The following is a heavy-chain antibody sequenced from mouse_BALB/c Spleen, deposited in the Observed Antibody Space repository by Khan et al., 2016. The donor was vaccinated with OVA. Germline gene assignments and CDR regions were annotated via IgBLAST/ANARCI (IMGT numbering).Heavy chain of an antibody. CDR3: TSGGAWATMISSVAY. Sequence: QVQLQQPGAELVKPGASMKLSCKASGYTFTSYNIYWVKQRPGQGHEGIGGINPSNGYTHLNEKFKSNATLTVYKSSRTAYMQLSGLTSEGSAVYYCTSGGAWATMISSVAYWGQGTLVTVSA. D-gene: IGHD2-4*01. CDR1: GYTFTSYN. V-gene: IGHV1S81*02. J-gene: IGHJ3*01. CDR2: INPSNGYT.